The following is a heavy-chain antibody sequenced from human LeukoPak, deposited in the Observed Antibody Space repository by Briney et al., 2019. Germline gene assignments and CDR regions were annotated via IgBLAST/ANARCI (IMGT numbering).Heavy chain of an antibody. Sequence: PGGSLRLSXAASGFTVTSNYMSWVRQDPGKGLEWASGISWNSGSIVYADSVKGRFTISRDNAKNSLYLQMNSLRAEDMALYYCAKGRASGDVATIDYFDYWGQGTLVTVSS. D-gene: IGHD5-12*01. CDR1: GFTVTSNY. CDR3: AKGRASGDVATIDYFDY. CDR2: ISWNSGSI. V-gene: IGHV3-9*03. J-gene: IGHJ4*02.